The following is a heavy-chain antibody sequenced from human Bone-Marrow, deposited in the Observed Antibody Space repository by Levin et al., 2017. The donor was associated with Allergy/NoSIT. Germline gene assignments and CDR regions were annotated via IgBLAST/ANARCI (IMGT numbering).Heavy chain of an antibody. CDR2: IYYSGST. J-gene: IGHJ4*02. CDR1: GGSISSYY. CDR3: ARRYGQGSIDY. D-gene: IGHD6-13*01. Sequence: SETLSLTCTVSGGSISSYYGNWIRQPPGKGLEWIGYIYYSGSTNYNPSLESRVTVSVDTSKNQFSLSLSSVTAADTAVYYCARRYGQGSIDYWGQGTLVTVSS. V-gene: IGHV4-59*08.